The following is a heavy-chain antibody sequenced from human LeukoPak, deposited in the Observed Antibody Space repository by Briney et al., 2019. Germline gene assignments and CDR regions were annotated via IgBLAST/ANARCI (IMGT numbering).Heavy chain of an antibody. Sequence: SETLSLTCTVSGGSISSYYWSWIRQPPGKGLEWIGYIYYSGSTNYNPSLKSRVTISVDTSKNQFSLKLSSVTAADTAVYYCASDVDTAMTPFDYWGQGTLVTVSS. D-gene: IGHD5-18*01. CDR1: GGSISSYY. CDR3: ASDVDTAMTPFDY. J-gene: IGHJ4*02. V-gene: IGHV4-59*12. CDR2: IYYSGST.